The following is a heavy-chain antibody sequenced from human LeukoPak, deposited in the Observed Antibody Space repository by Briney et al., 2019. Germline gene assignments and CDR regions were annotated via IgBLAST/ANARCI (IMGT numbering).Heavy chain of an antibody. D-gene: IGHD2-21*02. J-gene: IGHJ4*02. V-gene: IGHV3-23*01. CDR2: ISGGGDIT. CDR1: GFNFANHA. CDR3: VREDTPATANY. Sequence: GGSLRRSCAASGFNFANHAMSWVRQTPGKGREWVSAISGGGDITYYADSVTGRFTISRDNSKDTLFLQMHSLRPGDTAVYYCVREDTPATANYWGQGTLVTISS.